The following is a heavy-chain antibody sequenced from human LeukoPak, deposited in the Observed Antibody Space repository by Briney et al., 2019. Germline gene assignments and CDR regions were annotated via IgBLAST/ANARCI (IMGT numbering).Heavy chain of an antibody. J-gene: IGHJ4*02. CDR1: GFTFSSYG. CDR3: AKDMSSSWYYFDY. V-gene: IGHV3-33*06. D-gene: IGHD6-13*01. CDR2: IWYDGSNK. Sequence: PGGSLRLSCAASGFTFSSYGMHWVRQAPGKGLEWVAVIWYDGSNKYYADSVKGRFTISRDNSKNTLYLQMNSLRAEDTAVYYCAKDMSSSWYYFDYWGQGTLVTVSS.